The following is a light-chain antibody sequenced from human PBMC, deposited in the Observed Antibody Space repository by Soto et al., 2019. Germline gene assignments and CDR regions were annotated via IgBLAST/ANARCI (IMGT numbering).Light chain of an antibody. Sequence: DFQVAQFPSSLSASVGDRITITCRASPAIGNYLAWYQQKPWKVPKLLIYSASTLQSGVPSRFSGSRSGTDFTLTVSSLQPEDGATYYCQKYNGVPLSFGPGTKVEIK. CDR3: QKYNGVPLS. CDR2: SAS. J-gene: IGKJ3*01. CDR1: PAIGNY. V-gene: IGKV1-27*01.